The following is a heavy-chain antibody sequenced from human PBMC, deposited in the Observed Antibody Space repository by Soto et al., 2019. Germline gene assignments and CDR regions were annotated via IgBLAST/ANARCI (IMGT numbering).Heavy chain of an antibody. CDR1: GGSISSYY. Sequence: SQTLSLTCTVSGGSISSYYWSWIRQPPGKGLEWIGYIYYSGSTNYNPSLKSRVTISVDTSKNQFSLKLSSVTAADTAVYYCARLAYCGGDCYGDFDYWGQGTLVTVSS. J-gene: IGHJ4*02. D-gene: IGHD2-21*01. CDR3: ARLAYCGGDCYGDFDY. CDR2: IYYSGST. V-gene: IGHV4-59*01.